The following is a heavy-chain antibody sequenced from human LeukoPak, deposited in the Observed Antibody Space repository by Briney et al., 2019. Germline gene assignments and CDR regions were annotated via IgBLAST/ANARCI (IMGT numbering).Heavy chain of an antibody. Sequence: SETLSLTCTVSGGSSNNYYWTWIRQPPGKGLEWIGYIYSSGSTNYNPSLKSRVTLSVDTPKNQFSLKLSSVTAADTAMYYCAREYCTRTSCYFDYWGQGTLVTVSS. CDR1: GGSSNNYY. CDR2: IYSSGST. D-gene: IGHD2-2*01. V-gene: IGHV4-59*01. CDR3: AREYCTRTSCYFDY. J-gene: IGHJ4*02.